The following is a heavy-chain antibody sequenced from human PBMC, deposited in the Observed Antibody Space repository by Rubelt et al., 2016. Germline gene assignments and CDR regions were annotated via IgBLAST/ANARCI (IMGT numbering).Heavy chain of an antibody. Sequence: QVQLVQSGAEVKKPGSSVKVSCKASGGTFSSYAISWVRQAPGQGLDWMGGIISIFGTANDAQKFQGRVRMTADESTRTAYMGRSSRRSEDTAVYYCAREQQLGGGGFDPWGQGTLVTVSS. V-gene: IGHV1-69*01. J-gene: IGHJ5*02. CDR1: GGTFSSYA. CDR3: AREQQLGGGGFDP. CDR2: IISIFGTA. D-gene: IGHD6-13*01.